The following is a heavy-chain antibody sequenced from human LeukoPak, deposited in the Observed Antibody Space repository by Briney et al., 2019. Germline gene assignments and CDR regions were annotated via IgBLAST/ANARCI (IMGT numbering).Heavy chain of an antibody. CDR2: ISAYNGNA. V-gene: IGHV1-18*01. J-gene: IGHJ5*02. D-gene: IGHD6-6*01. CDR3: ARDLEYSSSSSFRDWFDP. Sequence: ASVKVSCKASSYTFTNYGISWVRQAPGQGLEWMGWISAYNGNAYYAQNLQGRVTVTTDTSTSTAYMELRSLRSDDTAVYYCARDLEYSSSSSFRDWFDPWGQGTLVTVSS. CDR1: SYTFTNYG.